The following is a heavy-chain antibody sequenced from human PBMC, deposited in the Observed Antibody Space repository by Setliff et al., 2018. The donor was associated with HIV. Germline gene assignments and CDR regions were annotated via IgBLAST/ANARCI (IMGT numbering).Heavy chain of an antibody. CDR2: IDWNSGTI. D-gene: IGHD1-1*01. CDR1: GFTSDDYA. J-gene: IGHJ3*02. Sequence: GGSLRLSCAASGFTSDDYAMHWGRQAPGKGLEWVSGIDWNSGTIAYADFVKGRFTISRDNTKNFVFLEMTNLRPEDTALYFCAKDYGDGHNWGAFDISGQGTMVTVSS. CDR3: AKDYGDGHNWGAFDI. V-gene: IGHV3-9*02.